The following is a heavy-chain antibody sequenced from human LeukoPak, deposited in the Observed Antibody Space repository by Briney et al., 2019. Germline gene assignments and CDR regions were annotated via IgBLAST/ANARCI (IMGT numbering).Heavy chain of an antibody. CDR1: GFTFSSYA. CDR3: ARVDYDILTIADY. J-gene: IGHJ4*02. Sequence: PGGSLRLSCAASGFTFSSYAMHWVRQAPGKGLEWVAVISYDGSNKYYADSVKGRFTISRDNSKNTLYLQMNSLRAEDTAVYYCARVDYDILTIADYWGQGTLVTVSS. D-gene: IGHD3-9*01. V-gene: IGHV3-30-3*01. CDR2: ISYDGSNK.